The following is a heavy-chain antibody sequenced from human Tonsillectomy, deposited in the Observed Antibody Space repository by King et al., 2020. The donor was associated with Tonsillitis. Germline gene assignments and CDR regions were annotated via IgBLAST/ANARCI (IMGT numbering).Heavy chain of an antibody. Sequence: VQLVESGGDLVQPGGSLRLSCAASGFTFSSYAMSWVRQAPGKGLEWVSTISGSGGNTYYADSVKGRFTVSRDNSRNTLTLQMNSLRAEDTAVYYCAKGVWGXDYXXGXIXXDXXGQGTLXTVXS. CDR2: ISGSGGNT. CDR3: AKGVWGXDYXXGXIXXDX. V-gene: IGHV3-23*04. D-gene: IGHD3-16*01. J-gene: IGHJ4*02. CDR1: GFTFSSYA.